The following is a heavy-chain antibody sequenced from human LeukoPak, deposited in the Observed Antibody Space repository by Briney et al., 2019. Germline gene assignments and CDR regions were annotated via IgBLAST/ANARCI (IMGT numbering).Heavy chain of an antibody. CDR1: GYTFTSYG. Sequence: ASVKVSCKASGYTFTSYGISWVRQAPGQGLEWMRWISAYNSNTNYAQKLQGRVTITTDTSTSTAYMELRSLRSDDTAVYYCATVGIAAAGTGYYYYMDAWGKGTTVTVSS. CDR2: ISAYNSNT. V-gene: IGHV1-18*01. J-gene: IGHJ6*03. D-gene: IGHD6-13*01. CDR3: ATVGIAAAGTGYYYYMDA.